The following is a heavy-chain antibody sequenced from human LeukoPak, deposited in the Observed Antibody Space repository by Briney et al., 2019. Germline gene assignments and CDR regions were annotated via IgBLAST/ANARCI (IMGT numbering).Heavy chain of an antibody. CDR1: GFTFSSYS. CDR2: ISSSSSYI. J-gene: IGHJ6*02. V-gene: IGHV3-21*01. D-gene: IGHD2-21*02. CDR3: ARDRTVVVTAIIASGMDV. Sequence: GGSLRLSCAASGFTFSSYSMNWVRQAPGKGLEWVSSISSSSSYIYYADSVKGRFTISRDNAKNSLYLQMNSLRAEDTAVYYCARDRTVVVTAIIASGMDVWGQGTTVTVSS.